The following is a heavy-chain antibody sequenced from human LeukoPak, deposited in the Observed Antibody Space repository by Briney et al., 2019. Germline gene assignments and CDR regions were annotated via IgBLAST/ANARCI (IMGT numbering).Heavy chain of an antibody. CDR1: GGSFKDSF. D-gene: IGHD3-16*01. J-gene: IGHJ5*02. V-gene: IGHV4-34*01. CDR2: STHSGTT. CDR3: ARHYGP. Sequence: PSETLSLTCAVYGGSFKDSFWSWIRQTPGKGLEWIGESTHSGTTNYNPSLESRVTISVDTPQNQASLRLSSVTAADTAVYYCARHYGPWGQGTLVTVSS.